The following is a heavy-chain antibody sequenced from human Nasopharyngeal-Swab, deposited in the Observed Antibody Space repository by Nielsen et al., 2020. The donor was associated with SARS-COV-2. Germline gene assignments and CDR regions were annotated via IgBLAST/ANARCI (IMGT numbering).Heavy chain of an antibody. CDR1: GFTFSSYD. D-gene: IGHD4-23*01. Sequence: GGSLRPSCAASGFTFSSYDMHWVRQATGKGLEWVSALGTAGDTYYPGSVKGRFTISRENAKNSWYLQMNSLGAGDTAVYYCAGGGYGGKRGNGMDVWGQGTTVTVSS. CDR2: LGTAGDT. V-gene: IGHV3-13*01. J-gene: IGHJ6*02. CDR3: AGGGYGGKRGNGMDV.